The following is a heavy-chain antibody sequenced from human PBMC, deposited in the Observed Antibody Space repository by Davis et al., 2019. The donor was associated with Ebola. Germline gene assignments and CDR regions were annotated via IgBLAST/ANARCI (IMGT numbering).Heavy chain of an antibody. J-gene: IGHJ5*02. CDR2: IYYSGST. D-gene: IGHD2-21*02. CDR1: GGSISSYY. Sequence: PSETLSLTCTVSGGSISSYYWSWIRQPPGKGLEWIGYIYYSGSTNYNPSLKSRVTISVDTSKNQFSLKLSSVTAADTAVYYCARGHIVVVTGTLQVWFDPWGQGTLVTVSS. CDR3: ARGHIVVVTGTLQVWFDP. V-gene: IGHV4-59*01.